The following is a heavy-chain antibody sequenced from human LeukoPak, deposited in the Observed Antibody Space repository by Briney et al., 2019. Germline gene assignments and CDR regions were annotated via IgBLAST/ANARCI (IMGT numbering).Heavy chain of an antibody. J-gene: IGHJ4*02. Sequence: GGSLRLSCAASGFTFSSYAMHWVRQAPGKGLEYVSAISSNGGSTHYANSVKGRFTISRDNSKNTLYLQMGSLRAEDMAVYYCARGPYSDSSGYSDYWGQGTLVTVSS. V-gene: IGHV3-64*01. CDR1: GFTFSSYA. CDR2: ISSNGGST. CDR3: ARGPYSDSSGYSDY. D-gene: IGHD3-22*01.